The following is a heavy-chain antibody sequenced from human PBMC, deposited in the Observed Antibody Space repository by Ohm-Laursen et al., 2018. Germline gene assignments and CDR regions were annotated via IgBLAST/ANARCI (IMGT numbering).Heavy chain of an antibody. V-gene: IGHV1-2*02. Sequence: ASVKVSCNASGYTFTGSYMHWVRQAPGQGLEWMGWINPNNGATNYAQKFQGRVTMTRDTSISTAYMELSSLRSDDTAVYYCAREEDLAVAGDWGQGTLVTVSS. J-gene: IGHJ4*02. D-gene: IGHD6-19*01. CDR1: GYTFTGSY. CDR3: AREEDLAVAGD. CDR2: INPNNGAT.